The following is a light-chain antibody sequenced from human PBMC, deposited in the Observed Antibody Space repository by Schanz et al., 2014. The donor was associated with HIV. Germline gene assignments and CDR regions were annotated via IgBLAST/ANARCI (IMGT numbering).Light chain of an antibody. CDR1: QSVGNY. Sequence: EIVLTQSPATLSLSPGERATLSCRASQSVGNYLAWYQQKPGRAPRLLIYGASTRVTGIPARFSGSGSGTEFTLTISSLQSEDFATYYCQQCVTYPYTFGQGTKLDIK. CDR2: GAS. V-gene: IGKV3-15*01. J-gene: IGKJ2*01. CDR3: QQCVTYPYT.